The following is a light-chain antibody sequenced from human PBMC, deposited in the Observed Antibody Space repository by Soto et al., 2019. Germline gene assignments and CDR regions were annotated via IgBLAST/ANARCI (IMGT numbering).Light chain of an antibody. J-gene: IGLJ1*01. CDR3: SSYTTSSTYV. Sequence: QSALTQPASVSGSPGQSITISCTGTSNDIGGYSYVSWYQQHLGKAPKLMIYEVSDRPSGISNRFSASKSGNAASLTISGLQAEDEADYYCSSYTTSSTYVFGTGTKVTVL. CDR1: SNDIGGYSY. CDR2: EVS. V-gene: IGLV2-14*01.